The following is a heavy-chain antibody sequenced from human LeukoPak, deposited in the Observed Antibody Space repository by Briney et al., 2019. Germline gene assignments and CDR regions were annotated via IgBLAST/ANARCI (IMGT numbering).Heavy chain of an antibody. J-gene: IGHJ4*02. Sequence: SETLSLTCTVSGGSISSSSYYWGWIRQPPGKGLEWIGSIYYSGSTNYNPSLKSRVTISVDTSKNQFSLKLSSVTAADTAVYYCARVASVGATRALDYWGQGTLVTVSS. V-gene: IGHV4-39*07. CDR3: ARVASVGATRALDY. CDR1: GGSISSSSYY. D-gene: IGHD1-26*01. CDR2: IYYSGST.